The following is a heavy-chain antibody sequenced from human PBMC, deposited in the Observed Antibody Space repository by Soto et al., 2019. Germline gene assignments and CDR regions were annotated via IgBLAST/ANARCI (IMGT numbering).Heavy chain of an antibody. D-gene: IGHD3-3*01. CDR1: GYSFTSYW. CDR2: IYPGDSDT. CDR3: ARQPARYDFWSGYQASSGETSYYYYKDV. J-gene: IGHJ6*03. V-gene: IGHV5-51*01. Sequence: PGESLKISCKGSGYSFTSYWIGWVRQMPGKGLEWMGIIYPGDSDTRYSPSFQGQVTISADKSISTAYLQWSSLKASDTAMYYCARQPARYDFWSGYQASSGETSYYYYKDVWGKGTTVTVSS.